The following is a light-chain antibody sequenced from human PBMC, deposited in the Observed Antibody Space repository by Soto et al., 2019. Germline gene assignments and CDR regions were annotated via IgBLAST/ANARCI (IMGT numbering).Light chain of an antibody. J-gene: IGKJ3*01. CDR3: QQRTNWPRSFT. CDR2: DTS. CDR1: QSVSSY. Sequence: EIVLTQSPATLSLSPGERATLSCRASQSVSSYLAWYQQKPGQAPRLLIYDTSKRATGIPARFSGSGSGTDFTLTISSLEPEDFSVSYCQQRTNWPRSFTCGPGTKVDIK. V-gene: IGKV3-11*01.